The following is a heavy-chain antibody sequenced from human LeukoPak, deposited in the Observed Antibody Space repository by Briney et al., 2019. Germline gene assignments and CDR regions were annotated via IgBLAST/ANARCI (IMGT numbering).Heavy chain of an antibody. J-gene: IGHJ4*02. CDR1: GGSISIYY. V-gene: IGHV4-59*01. Sequence: SETLSLSCSVSGGSISIYYWSWIRQPPGKGLEWIGNTYSIGSTNYNPSLKSRVTISVDTSKNQFSLKLSSATAADTAVYYCARTRGYSYGPSDYWGQGTLVTVSS. D-gene: IGHD5-18*01. CDR3: ARTRGYSYGPSDY. CDR2: TYSIGST.